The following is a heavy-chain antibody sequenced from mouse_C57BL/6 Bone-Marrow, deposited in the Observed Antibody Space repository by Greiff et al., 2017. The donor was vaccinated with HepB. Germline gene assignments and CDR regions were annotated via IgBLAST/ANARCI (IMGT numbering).Heavy chain of an antibody. CDR2: INPYNGGT. Sequence: SGPVLVKPGASVKMSCKASGYTFTDYYMNWVKQSHGKSLEWIGVINPYNGGTSYNQKFKGKATLTVDKSSSTAYMESNSLTSEDSAVYYCARTMYYYGSSPFAYWGQGTLVTVSA. V-gene: IGHV1-19*01. D-gene: IGHD1-1*01. CDR3: ARTMYYYGSSPFAY. CDR1: GYTFTDYY. J-gene: IGHJ3*01.